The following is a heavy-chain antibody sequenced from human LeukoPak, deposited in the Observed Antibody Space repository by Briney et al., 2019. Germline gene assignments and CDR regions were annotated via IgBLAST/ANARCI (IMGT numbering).Heavy chain of an antibody. D-gene: IGHD4-17*01. Sequence: GGSLRLSCAASGFTFSSYSMNWVRQAPGKGLEWVSSISSSSSYIYYADSVKGRFTISRDNAKNSLYLQMNSLRAEDTAVYYCARDYGDIPPDWYYDLWGRGTLVTVSS. CDR1: GFTFSSYS. V-gene: IGHV3-21*01. CDR3: ARDYGDIPPDWYYDL. CDR2: ISSSSSYI. J-gene: IGHJ2*01.